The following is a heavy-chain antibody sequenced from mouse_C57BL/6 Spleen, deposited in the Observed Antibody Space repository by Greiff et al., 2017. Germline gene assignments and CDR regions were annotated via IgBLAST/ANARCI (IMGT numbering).Heavy chain of an antibody. Sequence: QVQLKESGPGLVQPSQSLSITCTVSGFSLTSYGVHWVRQSPGKGLEWLGVIWSGGSTDYTADIISRLSISKDNSKSQVYFKMNSRQADNTAIYYCARNGDDYEDAMDDWGQGTSVTVSS. CDR1: GFSLTSYG. V-gene: IGHV2-2*01. D-gene: IGHD2-4*01. J-gene: IGHJ4*01. CDR2: IWSGGST. CDR3: ARNGDDYEDAMDD.